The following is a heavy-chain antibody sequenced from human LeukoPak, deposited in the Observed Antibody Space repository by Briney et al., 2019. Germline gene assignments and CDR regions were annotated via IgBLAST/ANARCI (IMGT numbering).Heavy chain of an antibody. J-gene: IGHJ4*02. D-gene: IGHD6-19*01. CDR3: AKEIGGQWLLLLAFDY. CDR2: ISGSGGST. CDR1: GFTFSSYA. Sequence: GGSLRLSCAASGFTFSSYAMSWVRQAPGKGLEWVSAISGSGGSTYYADSVKGRFTISRDNSKNTLYLQMNSLRAEDTAVYYCAKEIGGQWLLLLAFDYWGQGTLVTVSS. V-gene: IGHV3-23*01.